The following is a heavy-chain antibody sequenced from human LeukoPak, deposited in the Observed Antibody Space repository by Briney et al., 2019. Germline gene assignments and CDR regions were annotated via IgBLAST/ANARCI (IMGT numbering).Heavy chain of an antibody. J-gene: IGHJ5*02. CDR2: ISSSTRRI. CDR1: GFNFSSYS. Sequence: GGSLRLSCAASGFNFSSYSLNWVPQAPGKGLEWVSYISSSTRRIYYADSVKGRFTIYKASAKTSLYLQMDSLRDEDTAMYYCAREFPAHCSSTSCYADHWGQGTLVTVSS. V-gene: IGHV3-48*02. D-gene: IGHD2-2*01. CDR3: AREFPAHCSSTSCYADH.